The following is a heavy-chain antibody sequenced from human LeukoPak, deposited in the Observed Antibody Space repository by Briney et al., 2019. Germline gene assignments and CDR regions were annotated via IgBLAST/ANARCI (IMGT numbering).Heavy chain of an antibody. V-gene: IGHV1-2*02. CDR3: ARTGDPAYDAFDI. CDR1: GYIFIDHY. D-gene: IGHD7-27*01. J-gene: IGHJ3*02. Sequence: ASVKVSCKASGYIFIDHYMHWVRQAPGQGLEWMGWVNPDSGATNYAQKFQGGVTMTRDTSISTAYMELSGLRSDDTAVYYCARTGDPAYDAFDIWGQGTLVTVSS. CDR2: VNPDSGAT.